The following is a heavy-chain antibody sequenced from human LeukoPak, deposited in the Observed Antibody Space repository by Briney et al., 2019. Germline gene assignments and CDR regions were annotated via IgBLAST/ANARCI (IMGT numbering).Heavy chain of an antibody. V-gene: IGHV1-69-2*01. Sequence: GASVKIFCKASGYTFTDYYMHWVQQAPGKGLEWMGRVDPEDGETIYAEKFQGRVTITADTSTDTAYMELSSLRSEDTAVYYCASSYYDILTGAPGAFDIWGQGTMVTVSS. CDR1: GYTFTDYY. CDR2: VDPEDGET. D-gene: IGHD3-9*01. J-gene: IGHJ3*02. CDR3: ASSYYDILTGAPGAFDI.